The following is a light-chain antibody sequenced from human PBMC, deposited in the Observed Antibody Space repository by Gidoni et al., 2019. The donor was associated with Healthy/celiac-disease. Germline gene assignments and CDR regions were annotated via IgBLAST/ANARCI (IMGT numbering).Light chain of an antibody. V-gene: IGKV3-11*01. CDR1: QSVSSY. Sequence: DIALTQSPATLSLSPGERATLTCRASQSVSSYLAWYQQKPGQAPRLLIYDASNRATGIPARFSGSGSGTDFTLTISSLEPEDFAVYYCQQRCNWPLTFGGGTKVEIK. CDR3: QQRCNWPLT. J-gene: IGKJ4*01. CDR2: DAS.